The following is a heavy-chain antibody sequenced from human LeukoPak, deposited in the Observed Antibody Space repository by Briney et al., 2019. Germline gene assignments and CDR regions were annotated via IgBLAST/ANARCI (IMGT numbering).Heavy chain of an antibody. D-gene: IGHD1-26*01. CDR3: VGLRWERLAPYFDH. CDR1: TDSTNTYY. V-gene: IGHV4-59*01. CDR2: IYHSGST. Sequence: SETLSLTCSVSTDSTNTYYWSWIRQSPGKGLEWIGHIYHSGSTDYNPSFKSRVTISIDMSKKEFSLKLTSVTVADTALYYCVGLRWERLAPYFDHWGQGAFVIVSS. J-gene: IGHJ4*02.